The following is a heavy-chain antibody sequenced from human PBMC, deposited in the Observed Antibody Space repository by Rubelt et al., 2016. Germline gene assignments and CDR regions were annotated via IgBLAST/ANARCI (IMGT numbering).Heavy chain of an antibody. CDR1: GGSFSGYY. J-gene: IGHJ4*02. CDR3: ARATTVVTHMAY. D-gene: IGHD4-23*01. V-gene: IGHV4-34*12. CDR2: FIDGGST. Sequence: QVQLQQWGAGLLRSSETLSLTCAVYGGSFSGYYWSWIRQPPGKGLEWIGEFIDGGSTNYNPSLKSRVTMSVDTSKNQFSRNVGSETASDTAGYECARATTVVTHMAYWGQGTLVTVSS.